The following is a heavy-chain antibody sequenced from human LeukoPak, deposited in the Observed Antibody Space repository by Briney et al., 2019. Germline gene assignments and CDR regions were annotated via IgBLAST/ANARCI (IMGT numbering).Heavy chain of an antibody. J-gene: IGHJ4*02. D-gene: IGHD6-19*01. CDR1: GYTFTSYY. CDR3: ARDFLLRQRVAGIGY. V-gene: IGHV1-46*01. CDR2: INPSGGST. Sequence: ASVKVSCKASGYTFTSYYMHWVRQAPGQGLEWMGIINPSGGSTSYAQKFQGRVTMTRDTSTSTVYMELSSLRSEDTAVYYCARDFLLRQRVAGIGYWGQGTLVTVSS.